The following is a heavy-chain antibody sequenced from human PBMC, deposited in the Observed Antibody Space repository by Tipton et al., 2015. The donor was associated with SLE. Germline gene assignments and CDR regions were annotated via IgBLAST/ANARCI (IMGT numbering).Heavy chain of an antibody. CDR1: GYSISSGYY. V-gene: IGHV4-38-2*02. CDR2: IYHSGST. D-gene: IGHD3-3*01. J-gene: IGHJ6*03. CDR3: ASTTIFGGYYYYMDV. Sequence: TLSLTCTVSGYSISSGYYWGWIRQPPGKGLEWIGSIYHSGSTYYNPSLKSRVTVSVDTSKNQFSLKLSSVTAADTAVYYCASTTIFGGYYYYMDVWGKGTTVTVSS.